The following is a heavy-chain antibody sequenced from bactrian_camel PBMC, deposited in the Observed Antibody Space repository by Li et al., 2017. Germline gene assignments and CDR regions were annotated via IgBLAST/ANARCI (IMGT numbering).Heavy chain of an antibody. CDR3: PLAAGNTLVT. J-gene: IGHJ6*01. D-gene: IGHD7*01. CDR1: GFSFSSYA. V-gene: IGHV3S40*01. Sequence: VQLVESGGAPVQPGGSLRLSCVASGFSFSSYAVYWVRQAPGKGLEWVSGINNEDTVYADSVKGRFTISRDNAKNSVYLQMDSLKSEDTALYFVPLAAGNTLVTGARGPRSPSP. CDR2: INNEDT.